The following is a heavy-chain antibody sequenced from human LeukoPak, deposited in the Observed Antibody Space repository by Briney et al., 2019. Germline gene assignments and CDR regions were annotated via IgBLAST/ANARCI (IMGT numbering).Heavy chain of an antibody. V-gene: IGHV3-21*01. CDR3: AREGGRNYFDWFDP. Sequence: KPGGSLRLSCAASGFTFSSYSMTWVRQAPGKGLEWVSSISSSSSYIYYADSVKGRFTISRDNAKNSLYLQMNSLRAEDTAVYYCAREGGRNYFDWFDPWGQGTLVTVSS. CDR2: ISSSSSYI. CDR1: GFTFSSYS. J-gene: IGHJ5*02. D-gene: IGHD1-7*01.